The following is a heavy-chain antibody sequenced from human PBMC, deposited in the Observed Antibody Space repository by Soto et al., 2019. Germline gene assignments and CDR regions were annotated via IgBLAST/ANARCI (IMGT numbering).Heavy chain of an antibody. J-gene: IGHJ5*02. Sequence: SLRLSGAASGFTFRSYWMSWVRQAPGKGLEWVANIKQDGSEKYYVDSVKGRFTISRDNAKNSLYLQMNSLRAEDTAVYYCARDAGYSGYPAWGQGTLVTVSS. V-gene: IGHV3-7*01. CDR2: IKQDGSEK. CDR3: ARDAGYSGYPA. D-gene: IGHD5-12*01. CDR1: GFTFRSYW.